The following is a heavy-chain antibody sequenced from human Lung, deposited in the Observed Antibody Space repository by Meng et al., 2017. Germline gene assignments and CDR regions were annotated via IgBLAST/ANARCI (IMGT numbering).Heavy chain of an antibody. J-gene: IGHJ3*02. CDR1: GFTFCDYY. Sequence: GESLKISCSASGFTFCDYYMSWIRQAPGQGLEWVSYISSSGSTIYYADSVKGRFTISRDNAQNSLYLQMTSLRAEDTAVYYCARDTVGWLQGGSNIWGQGTMVTVSS. V-gene: IGHV3-11*01. CDR2: ISSSGSTI. CDR3: ARDTVGWLQGGSNI. D-gene: IGHD5-24*01.